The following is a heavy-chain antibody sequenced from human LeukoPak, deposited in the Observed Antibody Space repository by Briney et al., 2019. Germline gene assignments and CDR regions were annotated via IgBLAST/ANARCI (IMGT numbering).Heavy chain of an antibody. CDR2: ISGSGGST. Sequence: GGSLRLSCAASGFTFSSYAMSWVRQAPGKGLEWVSDISGSGGSTYYADSVKGRFTISRDNSKNTLYLQMSSLRAEDTAVYYCAKDFGTTVTTYFDYWGQGTLVTVSS. CDR3: AKDFGTTVTTYFDY. J-gene: IGHJ4*02. CDR1: GFTFSSYA. V-gene: IGHV3-23*01. D-gene: IGHD4-17*01.